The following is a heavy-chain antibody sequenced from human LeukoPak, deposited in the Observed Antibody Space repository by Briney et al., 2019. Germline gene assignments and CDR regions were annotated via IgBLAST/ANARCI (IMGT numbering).Heavy chain of an antibody. J-gene: IGHJ4*02. CDR3: ARSPRGSSGPLRY. D-gene: IGHD6-19*01. Sequence: ASVKVSCKASGYTFTGYYMHWVRQAPGQGLEWMGWINPNSGGTNYAQKFQGRVTMTRDTSISTAYMELSRLGSGDTAVYYCARSPRGSSGPLRYWGQGTLVTVSS. CDR1: GYTFTGYY. V-gene: IGHV1-2*02. CDR2: INPNSGGT.